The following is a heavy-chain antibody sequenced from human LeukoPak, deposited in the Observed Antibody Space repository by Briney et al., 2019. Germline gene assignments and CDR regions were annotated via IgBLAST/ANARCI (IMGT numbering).Heavy chain of an antibody. J-gene: IGHJ5*02. CDR1: GGSISSGSYY. CDR2: IYTSGST. Sequence: SETLSLTCTVSGGSISSGSYYWSWIRQPAGKGLEWIGRIYTSGSTNYNPSLKSRVTISVDTSKNQFSLKLSSVTAADTAVYYCARDLVGVTGRSFDPWGQGTLVTVSS. CDR3: ARDLVGVTGRSFDP. D-gene: IGHD1-26*01. V-gene: IGHV4-61*02.